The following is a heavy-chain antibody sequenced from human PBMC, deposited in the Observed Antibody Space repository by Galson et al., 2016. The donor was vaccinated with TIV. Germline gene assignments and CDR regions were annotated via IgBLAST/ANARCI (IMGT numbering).Heavy chain of an antibody. Sequence: SLRLSCAASGFTFSTYWMNWVRQAPGKGLVLVSRISGYGARTNYADTVKGRCTISRDNAKNTLSLQMNSLGADDTAVYYSARGALDTDREYNYYYGLDVLGQGTTVTVSS. CDR2: ISGYGART. CDR1: GFTFSTYW. D-gene: IGHD5-18*01. CDR3: ARGALDTDREYNYYYGLDV. J-gene: IGHJ6*02. V-gene: IGHV3-74*01.